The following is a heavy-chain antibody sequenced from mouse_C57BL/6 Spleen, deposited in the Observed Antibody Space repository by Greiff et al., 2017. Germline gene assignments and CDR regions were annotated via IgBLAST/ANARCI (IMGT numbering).Heavy chain of an antibody. Sequence: QVQLKQSGTELVKPGASVKLSCKASGYTFTSYWMHWVKQRPGQGLEWIGNINPSNGGTNYNEKFKSKATLTVDKSSSTAYMQLSSLTSEDSAVYYCARWGYDAAMDYWGQGTSVTVSS. V-gene: IGHV1-53*01. J-gene: IGHJ4*01. CDR2: INPSNGGT. CDR1: GYTFTSYW. CDR3: ARWGYDAAMDY. D-gene: IGHD2-2*01.